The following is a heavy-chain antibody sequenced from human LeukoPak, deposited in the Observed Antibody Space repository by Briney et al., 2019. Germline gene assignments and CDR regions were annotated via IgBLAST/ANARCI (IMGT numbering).Heavy chain of an antibody. CDR2: IRSKANNYAT. D-gene: IGHD1-26*01. J-gene: IGHJ6*02. Sequence: GGSLKLSCAAAGFTFSGSTMHWVRQASGKGLEWVGRIRSKANNYATAYATSVKGRFTLSRDDSKNTAYLQMNSLKTEDTAVYYCIRCAASGSYYGFNVWGQGATVTVSS. V-gene: IGHV3-73*01. CDR3: IRCAASGSYYGFNV. CDR1: GFTFSGST.